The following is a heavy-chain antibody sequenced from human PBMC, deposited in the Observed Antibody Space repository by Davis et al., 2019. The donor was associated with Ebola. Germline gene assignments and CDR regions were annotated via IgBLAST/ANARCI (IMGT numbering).Heavy chain of an antibody. CDR2: ISSSSSYT. D-gene: IGHD3-3*01. CDR3: TRDDYDFWGGYSAVYYYGMDV. V-gene: IGHV3-11*06. CDR1: GFTFSDYY. Sequence: GESLKISCAASGFTFSDYYMSWIRQAPGKGLEWVSYISSSSSYTNYADSVKGRFTISRDNAKNSLYLQMNSLRVEDTAVYYCTRDDYDFWGGYSAVYYYGMDVWGIGTTVSVSS. J-gene: IGHJ6*04.